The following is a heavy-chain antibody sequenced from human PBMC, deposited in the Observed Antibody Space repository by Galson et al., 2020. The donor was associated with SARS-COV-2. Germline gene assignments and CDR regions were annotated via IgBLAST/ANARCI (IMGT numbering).Heavy chain of an antibody. D-gene: IGHD6-19*01. CDR3: ARESVAGPNDDGMDV. CDR1: GGSFSGYY. V-gene: IGHV4-34*01. Sequence: SETLCLTCAVYGGSFSGYYWSWIRQPPGKGLEWIGEINHSGSTNYNPSLKSRVTISVDTSKNQFSLKLSSVTAADTAVYYCARESVAGPNDDGMDVWGQGTTVTVSS. CDR2: INHSGST. J-gene: IGHJ6*02.